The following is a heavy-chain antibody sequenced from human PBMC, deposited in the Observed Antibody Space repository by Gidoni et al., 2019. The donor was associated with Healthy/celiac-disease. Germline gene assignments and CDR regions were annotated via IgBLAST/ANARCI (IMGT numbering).Heavy chain of an antibody. Sequence: EVQLVESGGGLVKPGGSLRLSCAAYGFTFSNAWMSWVRQAPGKGLEWVGRIKSKTDGGTTDYAAPVKGRFTISRDDSKNTLYLQMNSLKTEDTAVYYCTTDLSGSSSDYWGQGTLVTVSS. V-gene: IGHV3-15*01. CDR2: IKSKTDGGTT. CDR3: TTDLSGSSSDY. D-gene: IGHD6-13*01. CDR1: GFTFSNAW. J-gene: IGHJ4*02.